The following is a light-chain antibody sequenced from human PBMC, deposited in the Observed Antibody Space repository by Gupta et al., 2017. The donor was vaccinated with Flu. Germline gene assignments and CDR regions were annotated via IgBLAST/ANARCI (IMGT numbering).Light chain of an antibody. CDR1: QSIKDY. CDR3: QQSYSVPPAWT. CDR2: ATS. Sequence: RVTITCRARQSIKDYVNWYQHKEGEAPRLLIFATSNLHSGVPSRFSGSGSGTDFSLTISGLQPEDFATYYCQQSYSVPPAWTFGQGTKVDI. V-gene: IGKV1-39*01. J-gene: IGKJ1*01.